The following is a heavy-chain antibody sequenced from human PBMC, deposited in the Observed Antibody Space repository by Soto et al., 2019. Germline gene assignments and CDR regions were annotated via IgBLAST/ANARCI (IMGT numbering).Heavy chain of an antibody. CDR3: ARGVSGSRGSHAYYFDY. Sequence: EVQLVESGGGLVQPGGSLRLSCAASGFTFSSYDMHWVRQATGKGLEWVSAIGTAGDPYYPGSVKGRFTISRENAKNSLYLQMNSLRAGDTAVYYCARGVSGSRGSHAYYFDYWGQGTLVTVSS. V-gene: IGHV3-13*05. D-gene: IGHD3-10*01. J-gene: IGHJ4*02. CDR1: GFTFSSYD. CDR2: IGTAGDP.